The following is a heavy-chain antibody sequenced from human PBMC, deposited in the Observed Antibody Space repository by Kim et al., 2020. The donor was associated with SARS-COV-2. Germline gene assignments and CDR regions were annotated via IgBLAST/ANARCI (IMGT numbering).Heavy chain of an antibody. CDR2: IDPSDSYT. V-gene: IGHV5-10-1*01. Sequence: GESLKISCKGSGYSFTSYWISWVRQMPGKGLEWMGRIDPSDSYTNYSPSFQGHVTISADKSISTAYLQWSSLKASDTAMYYCARTMRDIVVVPADRGGAFDIWGQGTMVTVSS. D-gene: IGHD2-2*01. J-gene: IGHJ3*02. CDR3: ARTMRDIVVVPADRGGAFDI. CDR1: GYSFTSYW.